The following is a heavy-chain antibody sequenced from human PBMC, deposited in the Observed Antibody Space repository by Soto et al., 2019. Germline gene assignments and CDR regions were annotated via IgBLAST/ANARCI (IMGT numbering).Heavy chain of an antibody. Sequence: PGGSLRLSCAASGFTFSSYSMNWVRQAPGKGLEWVSYISSYSTTIYYADSVKGRFTISRDNAKNSLYLQMNSLRAEDTAVYYCARHVGGDDWGQGTLVTVSS. J-gene: IGHJ4*02. V-gene: IGHV3-48*01. CDR2: ISSYSTTI. CDR1: GFTFSSYS. D-gene: IGHD3-16*01. CDR3: ARHVGGDD.